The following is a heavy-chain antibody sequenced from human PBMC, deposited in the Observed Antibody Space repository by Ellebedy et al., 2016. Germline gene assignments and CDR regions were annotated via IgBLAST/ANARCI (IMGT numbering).Heavy chain of an antibody. Sequence: ASVKVSCQASGYTFTAYYMHWVRQAPGHGLEWMGWINPNSGVTNYAQKFQGRVTMTRDTSINTAYMDLSRLTSDDTAVYYCARDKGPASLDYWGQGTLVTVSS. J-gene: IGHJ4*02. V-gene: IGHV1-2*02. CDR2: INPNSGVT. CDR1: GYTFTAYY. CDR3: ARDKGPASLDY.